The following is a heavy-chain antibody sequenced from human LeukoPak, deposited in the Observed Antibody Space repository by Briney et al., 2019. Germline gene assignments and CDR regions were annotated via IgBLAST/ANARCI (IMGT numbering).Heavy chain of an antibody. V-gene: IGHV3-23*01. CDR2: ISGSGGST. D-gene: IGHD3-22*01. CDR1: GFTFSSYA. J-gene: IGHJ4*02. Sequence: GGSLRLSCAASGFTFSSYAMSWVRQAPGKGLEWVSAISGSGGSTYYADSVKGRFTISRDNSKNTLYLQMNSLRAEDTAVYYYAKDDLGWGYYDSSGYYNWGQGTLVTVSS. CDR3: AKDDLGWGYYDSSGYYN.